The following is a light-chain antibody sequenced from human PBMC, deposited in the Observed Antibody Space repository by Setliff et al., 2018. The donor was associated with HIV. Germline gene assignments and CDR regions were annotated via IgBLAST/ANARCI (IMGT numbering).Light chain of an antibody. V-gene: IGLV2-11*01. CDR2: DVS. CDR3: CSYAGSYTFYV. J-gene: IGLJ1*01. CDR1: SSDVGGYNY. Sequence: QSVLTQPRSVSRSPGQSVTISCTGTSSDVGGYNYVSWYQQHPGKAPKLMIYDVSERPSGVPDRFSGSKSANTASLTISGLQAEDEADYYCCSYAGSYTFYVFGTGTKVTV.